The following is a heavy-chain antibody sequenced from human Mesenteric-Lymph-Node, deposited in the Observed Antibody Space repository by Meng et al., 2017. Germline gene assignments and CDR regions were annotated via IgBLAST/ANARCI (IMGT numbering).Heavy chain of an antibody. D-gene: IGHD3-10*01. J-gene: IGHJ5*02. Sequence: QGQLRQWGAWLLKPSETLSLTCAVYGGSFSGYYWSWIRQPPGKGLEWIGEINHSGSTNYNPSLKSRVTISVDTSKNQFSLKLSSVTAADTAVYYCARGRLWFGELFPRTNWFDPWGQGTLVTVSS. V-gene: IGHV4-34*01. CDR2: INHSGST. CDR3: ARGRLWFGELFPRTNWFDP. CDR1: GGSFSGYY.